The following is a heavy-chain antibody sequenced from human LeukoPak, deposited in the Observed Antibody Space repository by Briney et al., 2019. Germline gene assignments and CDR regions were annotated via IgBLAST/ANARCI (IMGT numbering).Heavy chain of an antibody. Sequence: SETLSLTCTVSGSSISSYYWSWIRQPPGKGLEWIGYIYYSGSTNYNPSLKSRVTISVDTSKNQFSLKLSSVTAADTAVYYCARVGRQSRYYYGMDVWGQGTTVTVSS. D-gene: IGHD1-26*01. CDR1: GSSISSYY. CDR2: IYYSGST. J-gene: IGHJ6*02. V-gene: IGHV4-59*08. CDR3: ARVGRQSRYYYGMDV.